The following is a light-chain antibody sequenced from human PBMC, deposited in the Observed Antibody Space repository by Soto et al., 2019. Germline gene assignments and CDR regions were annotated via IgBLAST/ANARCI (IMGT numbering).Light chain of an antibody. J-gene: IGKJ1*01. Sequence: EFVLTQSPGTLSLSPGERATLSCRASQSVSSSYLAWYQQKPGQAPRLLIYGASSSATGIPDRFSGSGSGTDFALTISRLEPEDFAMYYCQQFHSSPRTFGQGTNVEIK. CDR3: QQFHSSPRT. CDR1: QSVSSSY. CDR2: GAS. V-gene: IGKV3-20*01.